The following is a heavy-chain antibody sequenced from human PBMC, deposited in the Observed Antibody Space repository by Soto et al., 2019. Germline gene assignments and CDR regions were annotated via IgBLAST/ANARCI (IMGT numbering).Heavy chain of an antibody. J-gene: IGHJ4*02. CDR1: GFTFSSYA. CDR2: ISYDGSNK. D-gene: IGHD3-9*01. CDR3: ARKLGVLRNFDRRWYFDD. V-gene: IGHV3-30-3*01. Sequence: GGSLRLSCAAAGFTFSSYAMHWVRQAPGKGLEWVAVISYDGSNKYYADSVKGRFTISRDNSKNTLYRQMNSPRAEGTAVYYCARKLGVLRNFDRRWYFDDWGQGTLVTVSS.